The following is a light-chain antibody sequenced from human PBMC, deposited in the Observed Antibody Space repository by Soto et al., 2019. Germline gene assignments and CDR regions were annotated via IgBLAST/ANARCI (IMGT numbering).Light chain of an antibody. Sequence: QLVLTQSPSASASLGASVKLTCTLSSGHSSDAIAWHQQQPEKGPRFSMNLNSDGSHTKGDGIPDRFSGSSSGAERYLTIPSLQSEDEADYYCQTWGTGIVVFGGGTKVTVL. CDR3: QTWGTGIVV. V-gene: IGLV4-69*01. CDR2: LNSDGSH. CDR1: SGHSSDA. J-gene: IGLJ2*01.